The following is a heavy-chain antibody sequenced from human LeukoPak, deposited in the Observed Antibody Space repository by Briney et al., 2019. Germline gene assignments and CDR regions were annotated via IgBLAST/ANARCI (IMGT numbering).Heavy chain of an antibody. D-gene: IGHD3-9*01. CDR3: AKDHPGYYDILTGFDY. Sequence: PGGSLRLSCAASGFTFSSYSMNWVRQAPGKGLEWVSYISSSSSTIYYADSVKGRFTISRDNAKNSLYLQMNSLRAEDTAVYYCAKDHPGYYDILTGFDYWGQGTLVTVSS. CDR2: ISSSSSTI. J-gene: IGHJ4*02. V-gene: IGHV3-48*01. CDR1: GFTFSSYS.